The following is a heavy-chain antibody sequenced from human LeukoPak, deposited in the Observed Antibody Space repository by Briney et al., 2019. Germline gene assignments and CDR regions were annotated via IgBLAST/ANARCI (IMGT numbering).Heavy chain of an antibody. CDR1: GFTFSSYS. CDR2: ISSSSSYI. D-gene: IGHD3-3*01. J-gene: IGHJ3*02. CDR3: ARSYRSTYDFWSGDHRDDAFDI. V-gene: IGHV3-21*01. Sequence: GGSLRLSCAASGFTFSSYSMNWVRQAPGKGLEWVSSISSSSSYIYYADSVKGRFTISRDNAKNSLYLQMNSLRAEDTAVYYCARSYRSTYDFWSGDHRDDAFDIWGQGTMVTVSS.